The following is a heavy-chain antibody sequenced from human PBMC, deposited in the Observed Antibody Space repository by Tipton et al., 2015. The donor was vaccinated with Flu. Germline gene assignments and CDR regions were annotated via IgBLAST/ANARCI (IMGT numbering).Heavy chain of an antibody. CDR2: IYSGGGT. D-gene: IGHD4-23*01. CDR1: GFTVSSNY. V-gene: IGHV3-53*01. CDR3: ARESYGGNSGSFDY. J-gene: IGHJ4*02. Sequence: AVSGFTVSSNYMSWVRQAPGKGLEWVSVIYSGGGTYYADSVKGRFTISRDNSKNTLYLQINSLRAEDTAVYYCARESYGGNSGSFDYWGQGTLVTVSS.